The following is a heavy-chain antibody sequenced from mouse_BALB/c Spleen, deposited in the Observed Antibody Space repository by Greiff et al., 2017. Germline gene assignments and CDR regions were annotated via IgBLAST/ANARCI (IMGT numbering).Heavy chain of an antibody. J-gene: IGHJ1*01. V-gene: IGHV1-77*01. CDR3: ATSGTRYFDV. CDR2: IYPGSGNT. CDR1: GYTFTDYY. Sequence: QVQLQQSGAELARPGASVKLSCKASGYTFTDYYINWVKQRTGQGLEWIGEIYPGSGNTYYNEKFKGKATLTADKSSSTAYMQLSSLTSEDSAVYFCATSGTRYFDVWGAGTTVTVSS. D-gene: IGHD4-1*01.